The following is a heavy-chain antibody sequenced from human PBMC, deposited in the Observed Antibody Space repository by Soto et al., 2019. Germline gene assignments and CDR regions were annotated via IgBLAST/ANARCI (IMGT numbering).Heavy chain of an antibody. CDR3: ARNYSSRSSKWSDT. CDR1: VCSRNISSYF. CDR2: IYYSGST. D-gene: IGHD6-19*01. Sequence: PSSTXSLTGSVSVCSRNISSYFWCGVRQTPGNGLEWIGSIYYSGSTYYNPSLRSLVTISFDTSKNQFYLKLTSVTAADTAVFYRARNYSSRSSKWSDTWRQGNLVTV. J-gene: IGHJ1*01. V-gene: IGHV4-39*01.